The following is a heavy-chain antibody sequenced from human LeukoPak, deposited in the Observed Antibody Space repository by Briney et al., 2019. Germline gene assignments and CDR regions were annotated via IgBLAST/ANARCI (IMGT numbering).Heavy chain of an antibody. CDR2: ISSNGGST. CDR1: GFTFSSYA. D-gene: IGHD6-19*01. CDR3: ARGPIAVAGNGNWFDP. Sequence: PGGSLRLSCAASGFTFSSYAMHWVRQAPGKGLEYVSAISSNGGSTYYANSVKGRFTISRDNSKNTLYLQMGSLRAEDMAVYYCARGPIAVAGNGNWFDPWGQGTLVTVSS. V-gene: IGHV3-64*01. J-gene: IGHJ5*02.